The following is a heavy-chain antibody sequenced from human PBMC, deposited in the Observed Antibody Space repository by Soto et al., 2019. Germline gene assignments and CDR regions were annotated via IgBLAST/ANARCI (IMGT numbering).Heavy chain of an antibody. V-gene: IGHV3-30*18. CDR1: GFTFSSYG. CDR2: ISYDGSNK. Sequence: QVQLVESGGGVVQPGRSLRLSCAASGFTFSSYGMHWVRQAPGKGLEWGAVISYDGSNKYYADSVKGRFTISRDNSKNTLYLQMNSLRAEDTAVYYCAKEERPNYDILTGYYPFDYWGQGTLVTVSS. CDR3: AKEERPNYDILTGYYPFDY. J-gene: IGHJ4*02. D-gene: IGHD3-9*01.